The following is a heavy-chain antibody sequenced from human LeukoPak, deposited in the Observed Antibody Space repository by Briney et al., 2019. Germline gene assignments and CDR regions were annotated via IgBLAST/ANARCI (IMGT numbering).Heavy chain of an antibody. CDR3: AREEYYCDSSGYYLHDAFDI. V-gene: IGHV4-31*03. D-gene: IGHD3-22*01. J-gene: IGHJ3*02. Sequence: SQTLSLTCTVSGGSISSGGYYWSWIRQHPGKGLEWIGYIYYSGSTYYNPSLKSRVTISVDTSKNQFSLKLSSVTAADTAVYYCAREEYYCDSSGYYLHDAFDIWGQGTMVTVSS. CDR2: IYYSGST. CDR1: GGSISSGGYY.